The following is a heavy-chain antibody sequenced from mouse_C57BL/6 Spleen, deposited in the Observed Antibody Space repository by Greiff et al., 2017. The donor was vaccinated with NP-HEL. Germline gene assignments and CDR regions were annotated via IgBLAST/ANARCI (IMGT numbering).Heavy chain of an antibody. J-gene: IGHJ4*01. D-gene: IGHD1-1*01. Sequence: QLQQSGPGLVQPSQSLSITCTVSGFSLTSYGVHWVRQSPGKGLEWLGVIWRGGSTDYNAAFMSRLSITKDNSKSQVFFKMNSLQADDTAIYYCAKSMTTVVGHYAMDYWGQGTSVTVSS. CDR2: IWRGGST. CDR3: AKSMTTVVGHYAMDY. V-gene: IGHV2-5*01. CDR1: GFSLTSYG.